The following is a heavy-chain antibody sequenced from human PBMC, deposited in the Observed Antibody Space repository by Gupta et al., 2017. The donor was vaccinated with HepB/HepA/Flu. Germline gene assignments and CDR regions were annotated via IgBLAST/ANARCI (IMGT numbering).Heavy chain of an antibody. Sequence: QVQLQQWGAGLLKPSETLSLTCAVYGGSFSGYYWSWIRQPPGKGLEWIGEINHSGSTNYNPSLKSRVTISVDTSKNQFSLKLSSVTAADTAVYYCARGRWLRRYYFYYMDVWGKGTTVTVSS. CDR2: INHSGST. CDR1: GGSFSGYY. V-gene: IGHV4-34*01. J-gene: IGHJ6*03. D-gene: IGHD5-12*01. CDR3: ARGRWLRRYYFYYMDV.